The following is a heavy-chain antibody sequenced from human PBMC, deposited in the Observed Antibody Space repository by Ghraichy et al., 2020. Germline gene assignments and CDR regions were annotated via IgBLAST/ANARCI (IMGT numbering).Heavy chain of an antibody. CDR3: ARGVRNLDF. CDR1: GFTFSHFW. D-gene: IGHD2/OR15-2a*01. CDR2: IEHDGSEK. V-gene: IGHV3-7*03. J-gene: IGHJ4*02. Sequence: GGSLRLSCAASGFTFSHFWMSWVRQAPGKGLEWVANIEHDGSEKYYVDSVKGRFTISRDNAKNSLYLQMNSLRAEDTAVYYCARGVRNLDFWGQGTLVTVSS.